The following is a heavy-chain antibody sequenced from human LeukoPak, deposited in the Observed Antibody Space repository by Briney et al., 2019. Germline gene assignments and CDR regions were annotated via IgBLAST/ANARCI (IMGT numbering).Heavy chain of an antibody. CDR2: ISSSGSTI. CDR1: GFTFSSYE. Sequence: PGGSLRLSCAASGFTFSSYEMNWVRQAPGKGLEWVSYISSSGSTIYYADSVKGRFTISRDNAKNSLYLQMNSLRAEDTAVYYCARAVGYSYGYYMDVWGKGTTVTISS. J-gene: IGHJ6*03. D-gene: IGHD5-18*01. V-gene: IGHV3-48*03. CDR3: ARAVGYSYGYYMDV.